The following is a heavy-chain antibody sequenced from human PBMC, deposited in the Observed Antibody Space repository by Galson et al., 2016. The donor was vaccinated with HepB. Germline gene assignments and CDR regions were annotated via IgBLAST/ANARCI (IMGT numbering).Heavy chain of an antibody. CDR1: GFTFDDYT. Sequence: SLRLSCAASGFTFDDYTMHWVRQAPGKGLEWVSLISWDGGSTYYADYVKGRFTISRDNSKNSLYLQMNSLRTEDTALYYCAKDRRSGRTDYYYYTYYYYYGMDVWGQGTTVTVSS. V-gene: IGHV3-43*01. J-gene: IGHJ6*02. D-gene: IGHD3-3*01. CDR2: ISWDGGST. CDR3: AKDRRSGRTDYYYYTYYYYYGMDV.